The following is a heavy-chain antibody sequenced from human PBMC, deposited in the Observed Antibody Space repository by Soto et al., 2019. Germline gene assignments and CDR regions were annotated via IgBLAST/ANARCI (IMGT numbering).Heavy chain of an antibody. D-gene: IGHD3-22*01. CDR2: ISAHNGNT. J-gene: IGHJ5*02. CDR1: GYRFSSYG. V-gene: IGHV1-18*01. CDR3: ARDTMITANWFDP. Sequence: VASVKVSCKASGYRFSSYGISWVRQAPGQGLECMGWISAHNGNTEYAQSLQGRVSMTRDTSTSTAYMELRSLRSDDTAVYYCARDTMITANWFDPWGQGTLVTVSS.